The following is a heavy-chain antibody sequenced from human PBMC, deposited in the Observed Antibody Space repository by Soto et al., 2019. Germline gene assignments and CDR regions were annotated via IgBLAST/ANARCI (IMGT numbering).Heavy chain of an antibody. CDR2: ISYDGRDA. CDR3: AKDRLVYCSGDCYPPSYFDY. CDR1: GFTFSSYG. J-gene: IGHJ4*02. Sequence: PGGSLRLSCAASGFTFSSYGIHWVRQAPGKGLEWVAVISYDGRDAYYADSVKGRFTISRDYSKNTVYLQMSNLSAEDTAVYFCAKDRLVYCSGDCYPPSYFDYWGQGALVTVSS. D-gene: IGHD2-21*02. V-gene: IGHV3-30*18.